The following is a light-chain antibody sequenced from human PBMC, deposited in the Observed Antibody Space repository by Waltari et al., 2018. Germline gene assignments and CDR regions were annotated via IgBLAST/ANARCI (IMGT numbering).Light chain of an antibody. CDR2: WAS. V-gene: IGKV4-1*01. CDR1: QSVLYSFDNKNH. Sequence: DIVMTQSPDSLAVSLGDRAPINCRSGQSVLYSFDNKNHVAWYQQKPGQPPKVLIYWASTRESGVPDRFSGSGSETDFSLTISSLQAEDVAVYYCQQYYDIPFTFGPGTKVEIK. CDR3: QQYYDIPFT. J-gene: IGKJ3*01.